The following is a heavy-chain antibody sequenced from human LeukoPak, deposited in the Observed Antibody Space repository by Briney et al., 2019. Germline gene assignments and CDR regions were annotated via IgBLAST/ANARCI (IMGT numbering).Heavy chain of an antibody. CDR3: ARDRGNFGSSWYVFDY. J-gene: IGHJ4*02. CDR1: GGTFSSYA. D-gene: IGHD6-13*01. Sequence: LVKVSCKASGGTFSSYAICWVRQAPGQGLEWMGRIVPILGIANYAQKFQGRVTITADKSTSTAYMELSSLRSEDTAVYYCARDRGNFGSSWYVFDYWGQGTLVTVSS. V-gene: IGHV1-69*04. CDR2: IVPILGIA.